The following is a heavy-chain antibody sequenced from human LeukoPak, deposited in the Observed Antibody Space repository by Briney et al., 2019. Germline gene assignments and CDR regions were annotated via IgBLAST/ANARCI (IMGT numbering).Heavy chain of an antibody. D-gene: IGHD3-3*01. CDR3: ARSNYTIFGVVIIPDFDY. CDR2: IYHSGST. J-gene: IGHJ4*02. V-gene: IGHV4-38-2*02. CDR1: GYSISSGYY. Sequence: SETLSLTCTVSGYSISSGYYWGWIRQPPGKGLEWIGSIYHSGSTYYNPSLKSRVTISVDTSKNQSSLKLSSVTAADTAVYYCARSNYTIFGVVIIPDFDYWGQGTLVTVSS.